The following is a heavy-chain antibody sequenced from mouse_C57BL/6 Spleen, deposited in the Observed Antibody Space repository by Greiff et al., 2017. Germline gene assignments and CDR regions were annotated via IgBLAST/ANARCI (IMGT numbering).Heavy chain of an antibody. CDR3: ARHDGYHGGYAMDY. D-gene: IGHD2-3*01. CDR2: ISSGSSTI. Sequence: EVQGVESGGGLVKPGGSLKLSCAASGFTFSDYGMHWVRQAPEKGLEWVAYISSGSSTIYYADTVKGRFTISRDNAKNTLFLQMTSLRSEDTAMYYCARHDGYHGGYAMDYWGQGTSVTVSS. J-gene: IGHJ4*01. CDR1: GFTFSDYG. V-gene: IGHV5-17*01.